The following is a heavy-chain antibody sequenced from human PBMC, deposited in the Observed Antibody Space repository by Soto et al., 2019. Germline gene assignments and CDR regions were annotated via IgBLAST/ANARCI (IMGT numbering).Heavy chain of an antibody. CDR2: IKSKTDGGTT. V-gene: IGHV3-15*07. CDR3: TTTATLAGIAAARGYYYGMDV. CDR1: GFTFSNAW. D-gene: IGHD6-13*01. J-gene: IGHJ6*02. Sequence: GGSLRLSCAASGFTFSNAWMNWVRQAPGKGLEWVGRIKSKTDGGTTDYAAPVKGRFTISRDDSKNTLYLQMNSLKTEDTAVYYCTTTATLAGIAAARGYYYGMDVWGQGTTVTVSS.